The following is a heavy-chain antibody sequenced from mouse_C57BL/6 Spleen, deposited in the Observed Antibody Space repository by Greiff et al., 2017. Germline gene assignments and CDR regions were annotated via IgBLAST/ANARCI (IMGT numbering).Heavy chain of an antibody. CDR1: GYTFTDYE. V-gene: IGHV1-15*01. CDR3: TRAYSNLSYWYFDV. D-gene: IGHD2-5*01. Sequence: QVQLKESGAELVRPGASVTLSCKASGYTFTDYEMHWVKQTPVHGLEWIGAIDPETGGTAYNQKFKGKAILTADKSSSTAYMELRSLTSEDSAVYYCTRAYSNLSYWYFDVWGTGTTVTVSS. J-gene: IGHJ1*03. CDR2: IDPETGGT.